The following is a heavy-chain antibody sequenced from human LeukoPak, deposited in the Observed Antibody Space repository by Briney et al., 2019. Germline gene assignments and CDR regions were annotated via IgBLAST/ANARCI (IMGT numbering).Heavy chain of an antibody. CDR2: INPSGGST. J-gene: IGHJ5*02. Sequence: GASVKVSCKASGYTFTSYYMHWARQAPGQGLEWMGIINPSGGSTSYAQKFQGRVTMTRDTSTSTVYMELSSLRSEDTAVYYCARENYGSGSSGANWFDPWGQGTLVTVSS. V-gene: IGHV1-46*01. CDR1: GYTFTSYY. D-gene: IGHD3-10*01. CDR3: ARENYGSGSSGANWFDP.